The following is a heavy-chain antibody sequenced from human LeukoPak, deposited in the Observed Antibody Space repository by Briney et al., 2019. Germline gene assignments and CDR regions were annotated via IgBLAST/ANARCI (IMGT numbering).Heavy chain of an antibody. V-gene: IGHV3-23*01. CDR1: GFTFSSYA. CDR3: ARESGSGWTFDY. J-gene: IGHJ4*02. CDR2: ISDSGGST. D-gene: IGHD6-19*01. Sequence: GGSLRLSCAATGFTFSSYAMSWVRQAPGKGLEWVSAISDSGGSTYYADSVKGRFTISRDNSDNTLYLQMNTLRAEDTAIYNCARESGSGWTFDYWGQGTLVTVSS.